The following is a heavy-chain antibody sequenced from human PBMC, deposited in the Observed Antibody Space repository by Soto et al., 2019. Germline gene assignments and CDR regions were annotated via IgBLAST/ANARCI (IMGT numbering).Heavy chain of an antibody. CDR3: ATSVNSAMAFDF. D-gene: IGHD5-18*01. CDR2: INPNGGTS. CDR1: GYTFTHYH. Sequence: ASVKVSCKASGYTFTHYHMHWVRQTPGQGLEWMGIINPNGGTSTYAQKFRAGFTMTRDTSTSTFYMELSGVRSEDSAVYYCATSVNSAMAFDFWGQGTLVTVSS. V-gene: IGHV1-46*01. J-gene: IGHJ4*02.